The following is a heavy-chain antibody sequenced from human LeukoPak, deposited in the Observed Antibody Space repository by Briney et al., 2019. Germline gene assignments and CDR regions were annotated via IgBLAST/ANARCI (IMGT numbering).Heavy chain of an antibody. CDR3: ARLGGYSYGYFLGWFDP. CDR2: IYYSGST. V-gene: IGHV4-39*07. Sequence: SETLSLTCTVSGGSISSSSYYWGWIRQPPGKGLEWIGSIYYSGSTYYNPSLKSRVTISVDTSKNQFSLKLSSVTAADTAVYYCARLGGYSYGYFLGWFDPWGQGTLVTVSS. D-gene: IGHD5-18*01. CDR1: GGSISSSSYY. J-gene: IGHJ5*02.